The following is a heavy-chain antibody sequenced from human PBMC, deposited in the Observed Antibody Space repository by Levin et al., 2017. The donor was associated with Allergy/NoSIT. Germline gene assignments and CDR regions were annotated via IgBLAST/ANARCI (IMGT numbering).Heavy chain of an antibody. D-gene: IGHD3-3*02. CDR3: ARGRVLDSGYYYDGMDV. J-gene: IGHJ6*02. V-gene: IGHV1-8*01. Sequence: ASVKVSCKASGYTFTSYDINWVRQATGQGLEWMGWMNPNSGNTGYAQKFQGRVTMTRNTSISTAYMELSSLRSEDTAVYYCARGRVLDSGYYYDGMDVWGQGTTVTVSS. CDR1: GYTFTSYD. CDR2: MNPNSGNT.